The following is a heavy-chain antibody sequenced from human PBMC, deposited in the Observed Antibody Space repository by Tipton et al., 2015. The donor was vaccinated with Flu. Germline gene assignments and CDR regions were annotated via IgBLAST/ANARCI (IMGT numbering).Heavy chain of an antibody. CDR3: ARARFWIGYPDY. J-gene: IGHJ4*02. Sequence: TLSLTCIVSGESITSTSYYWGWIRQPPGKGLEWIGSLYYTGDTFYNPSLKSRVTISVDTSKSQFSLKLRSVTAADTAMYYCARARFWIGYPDYWGRGTLVTVAS. V-gene: IGHV4-39*07. CDR2: LYYTGDT. D-gene: IGHD3-3*01. CDR1: GESITSTSYY.